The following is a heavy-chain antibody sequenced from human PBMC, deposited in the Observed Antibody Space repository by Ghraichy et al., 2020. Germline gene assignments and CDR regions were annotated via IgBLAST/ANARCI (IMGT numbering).Heavy chain of an antibody. CDR1: GFTFSSYA. V-gene: IGHV3-23*01. J-gene: IGHJ4*02. D-gene: IGHD1-20*01. CDR3: AKGNKWNDWADYFDY. CDR2: TRGSGGST. Sequence: LSLTCAASGFTFSSYAMTWVRQAPGKGLEWVSATRGSGGSTHYADSVKGRFTISRDNSKNTLYLHMNSLRAEDTAIYYCAKGNKWNDWADYFDYWGQGTLVTVSS.